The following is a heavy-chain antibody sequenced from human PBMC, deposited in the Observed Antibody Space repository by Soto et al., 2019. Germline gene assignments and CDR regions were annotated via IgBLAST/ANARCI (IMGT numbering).Heavy chain of an antibody. CDR3: AILEMATIRDASDI. J-gene: IGHJ3*02. D-gene: IGHD5-12*01. Sequence: PGGPLRLSCAASGFTVSSYSMNWVRQAPGKGLEWVSYISSSSSTKYYADSVKGRFTISRDNAKNSLYLQMNSLRAEDTAVYYCAILEMATIRDASDIWGQGTKVTVSS. V-gene: IGHV3-48*01. CDR2: ISSSSSTK. CDR1: GFTVSSYS.